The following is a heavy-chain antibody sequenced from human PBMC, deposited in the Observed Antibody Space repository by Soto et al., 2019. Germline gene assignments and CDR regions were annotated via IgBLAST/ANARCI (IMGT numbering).Heavy chain of an antibody. V-gene: IGHV5-51*01. Sequence: PGESLKISCKASGYSFTSYWIGWVRQMPGNGLEWMGRIYTGDSDTNYSPSFQGHVTISADKSISTAYLQWSRLKASDTDMYYCAKQTIAVAGDYYYYGMDVWGQGTTVTVSS. D-gene: IGHD6-19*01. CDR1: GYSFTSYW. J-gene: IGHJ6*02. CDR3: AKQTIAVAGDYYYYGMDV. CDR2: IYTGDSDT.